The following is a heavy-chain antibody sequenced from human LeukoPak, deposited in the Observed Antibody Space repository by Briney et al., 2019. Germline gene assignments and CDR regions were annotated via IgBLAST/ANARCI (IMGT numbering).Heavy chain of an antibody. V-gene: IGHV4-61*01. Sequence: SETLSLTCTVSGGSATSGSNYWSWIRQPPGRGLEWIGYIYSSGSTEYNPGLKGRVTISMDPSKNQFSLKLRSVTAADTAVYFCAKEHMAVTGYFDGWGKGTLVSVSS. CDR1: GGSATSGSNY. CDR2: IYSSGST. D-gene: IGHD6-19*01. CDR3: AKEHMAVTGYFDG. J-gene: IGHJ4*02.